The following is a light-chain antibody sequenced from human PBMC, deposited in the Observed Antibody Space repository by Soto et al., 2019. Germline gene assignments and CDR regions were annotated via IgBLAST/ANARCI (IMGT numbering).Light chain of an antibody. CDR2: EVR. CDR3: ISYRGSDTSYV. Sequence: QSSQTHPASLSGSPGQSITISCTGTSSDIGSYNYVAWYQQFPGKTPKLIIYEVRNRPSGVSFRFSGSKSGNTASLTISGLQAEDEADYYCISYRGSDTSYVFGTGTKVTVL. CDR1: SSDIGSYNY. J-gene: IGLJ1*01. V-gene: IGLV2-14*01.